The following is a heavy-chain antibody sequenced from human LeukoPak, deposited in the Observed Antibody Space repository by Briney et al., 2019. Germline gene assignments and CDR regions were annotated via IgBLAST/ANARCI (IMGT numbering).Heavy chain of an antibody. CDR1: GGSIIRSTYF. CDR2: VHYSGDT. D-gene: IGHD3-22*01. Sequence: PSETLSLTCNVSGGSIIRSTYFWGWIRQPPGKGLEWIAKVHYSGDTFYKPSLKSRVAISLDMFKNQFSLKLDSVTAADTAVYYCARFGYYFDSTGIDYWGQGTLVTVSS. J-gene: IGHJ4*02. CDR3: ARFGYYFDSTGIDY. V-gene: IGHV4-39*07.